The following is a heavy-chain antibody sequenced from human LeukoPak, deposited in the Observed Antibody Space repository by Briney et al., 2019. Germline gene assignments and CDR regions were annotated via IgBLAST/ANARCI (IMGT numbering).Heavy chain of an antibody. Sequence: GGSLRLSCAASGFTFSSYGMHWVRQAPGKGLEWVAVIWYDGSNKYYADSVKGRFTISRDNSKNTLYLQMNSLRAEDTAVYYCAREDYDSSGYYPGYFDYRGQGTLVTVSS. J-gene: IGHJ4*02. CDR2: IWYDGSNK. CDR3: AREDYDSSGYYPGYFDY. CDR1: GFTFSSYG. D-gene: IGHD3-22*01. V-gene: IGHV3-33*01.